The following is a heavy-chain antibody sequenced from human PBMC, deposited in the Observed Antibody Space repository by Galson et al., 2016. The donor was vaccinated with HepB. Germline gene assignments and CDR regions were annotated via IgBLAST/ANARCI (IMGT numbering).Heavy chain of an antibody. V-gene: IGHV2-5*02. CDR2: ISWDDQK. J-gene: IGHJ4*02. CDR3: VHRVPPGLIDY. Sequence: PALVKPTQTLTLTRTFSEFSRTNGVGVGWIRQPPGKALEWLALISWDDQKRYRTSLESRLTITQDTSKNQVVLRMTNMDPVDTATYYCVHRVPPGLIDYWGQGILVTVSS. D-gene: IGHD2-2*01. CDR1: EFSRTNGVG.